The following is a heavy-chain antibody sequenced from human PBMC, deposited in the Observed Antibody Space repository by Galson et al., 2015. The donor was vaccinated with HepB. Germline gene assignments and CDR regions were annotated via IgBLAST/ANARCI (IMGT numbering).Heavy chain of an antibody. V-gene: IGHV1-69*02. CDR3: ASLSSDSSGWSNYYYYGMDV. Sequence: SVKVSCKASGGTFSSYTISWVRQAPGQGLEWMGRIIPILGIANYAQKFQGRVTITADKSTSTVYMELSSLRSEDTAVYYCASLSSDSSGWSNYYYYGMDVWGRGTTVTVSS. CDR2: IIPILGIA. D-gene: IGHD6-19*01. CDR1: GGTFSSYT. J-gene: IGHJ6*02.